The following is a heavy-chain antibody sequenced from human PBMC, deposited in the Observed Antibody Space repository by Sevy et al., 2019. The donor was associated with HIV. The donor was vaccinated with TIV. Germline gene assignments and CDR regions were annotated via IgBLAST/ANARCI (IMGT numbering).Heavy chain of an antibody. CDR1: GYTFTSYD. D-gene: IGHD2-15*01. CDR3: AGGYCSGGSCYFSRDDAFDI. V-gene: IGHV1-8*01. J-gene: IGHJ3*02. CDR2: MNPNSGNT. Sequence: ASVKVSCKASGYTFTSYDINWVRQATGQGLEWMGRMNPNSGNTGYAQKFQGRVTMTRNTSISTAYMELSSLRSEDTAGYYCAGGYCSGGSCYFSRDDAFDIWGQGTMVTVSS.